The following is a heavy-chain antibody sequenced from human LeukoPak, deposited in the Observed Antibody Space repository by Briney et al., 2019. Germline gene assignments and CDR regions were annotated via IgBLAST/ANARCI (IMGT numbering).Heavy chain of an antibody. CDR3: ARLSFVVVPAAPYYYYYMDV. CDR1: GGSFSGYY. CDR2: INHSGST. Sequence: SETLSLTCAVYGGSFSGYYRSWIRQPPGKGLEWIGEINHSGSTNYNPSLKSRVTISVDTSKNQFSLKLSSVTAADTAVYYCARLSFVVVPAAPYYYYYMDVWGKGTTVTVSS. D-gene: IGHD2-2*01. J-gene: IGHJ6*03. V-gene: IGHV4-34*01.